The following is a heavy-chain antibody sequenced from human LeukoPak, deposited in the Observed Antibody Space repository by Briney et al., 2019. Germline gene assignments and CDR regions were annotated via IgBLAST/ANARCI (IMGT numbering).Heavy chain of an antibody. CDR2: IYYSGST. V-gene: IGHV4-39*07. J-gene: IGHJ4*02. D-gene: IGHD3-9*01. CDR1: GDSISSSSYY. CDR3: ARGRERNDILTGYSY. Sequence: SETLSLTCTVSGDSISSSSYYWGWVRQPPGKGLVWIESIYYSGSTYYNPSLKSRVTISVDTSKNQFSLKLSSVTAADTAVYYCARGRERNDILTGYSYWGQGTLVTVSS.